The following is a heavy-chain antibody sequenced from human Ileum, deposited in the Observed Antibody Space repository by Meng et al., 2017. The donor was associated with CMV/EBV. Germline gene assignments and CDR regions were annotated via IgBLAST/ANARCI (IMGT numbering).Heavy chain of an antibody. V-gene: IGHV3-74*01. CDR3: TRENSGRAMDV. D-gene: IGHD3-10*01. J-gene: IGHJ6*02. CDR1: GFNFGSYW. CDR2: INSDGSTT. Sequence: ESLKIPCGSPGFNFGSYWMHLVRQAPGKGLMWVSRINSDGSTTTYGDSVNGRFTISSDNAKNTLYLQMNSLGVEDRGVYYCTRENSGRAMDVWGQGTTVTVSS.